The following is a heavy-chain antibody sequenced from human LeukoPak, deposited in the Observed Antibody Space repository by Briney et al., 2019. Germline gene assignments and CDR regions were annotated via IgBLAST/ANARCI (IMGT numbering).Heavy chain of an antibody. V-gene: IGHV4-61*01. CDR1: GGSLSSESYY. J-gene: IGHJ4*02. Sequence: PSETLSLTCTVSGGSLSSESYYWGWLRQPPGKGLEWIGNIYHTGRIDNNPSLKSRVTMSLDTSKNQFSLKLTSVTAADTAVYFCARVLAVPGTPFDYWGQGTLVTVSS. CDR3: ARVLAVPGTPFDY. D-gene: IGHD6-19*01. CDR2: IYHTGRI.